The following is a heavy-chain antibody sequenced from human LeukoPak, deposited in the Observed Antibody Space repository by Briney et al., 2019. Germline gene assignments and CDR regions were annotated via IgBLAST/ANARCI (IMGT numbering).Heavy chain of an antibody. CDR3: ARGLYSSGWYVSY. D-gene: IGHD6-19*01. Sequence: GASVRDSCKASGYTFTGYYMHWVRQAPGQGLEWMGWINPNSGGTNYAQKFQGRVTMTRDTSISTAYMELSRLRSDDTAVYYCARGLYSSGWYVSYWGQGTLVTVSS. J-gene: IGHJ4*02. CDR1: GYTFTGYY. V-gene: IGHV1-2*02. CDR2: INPNSGGT.